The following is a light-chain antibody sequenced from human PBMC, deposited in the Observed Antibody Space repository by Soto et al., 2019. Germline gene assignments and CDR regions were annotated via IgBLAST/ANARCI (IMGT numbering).Light chain of an antibody. CDR3: QQYNSYPLT. CDR2: KAS. J-gene: IGKJ4*01. Sequence: DIQMTQSPSTLSASVGDRVTITCRASQSISSWLAWYQQKPGTAPNLLIYKASSLESGVPSRFSGSGSGTEFTLTISSLQPDDFATYCCQQYNSYPLTFGGGTKVQIK. V-gene: IGKV1-5*03. CDR1: QSISSW.